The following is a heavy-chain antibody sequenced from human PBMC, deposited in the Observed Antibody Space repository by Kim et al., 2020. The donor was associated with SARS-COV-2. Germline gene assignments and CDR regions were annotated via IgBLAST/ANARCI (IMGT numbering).Heavy chain of an antibody. Sequence: GRFTISRDNSKNTLYLQMNSLRAEDTAVYYCAKDQPPTIDWWLLGGLFDYWGQGTLVTVSS. V-gene: IGHV3-30*02. CDR3: AKDQPPTIDWWLLGGLFDY. J-gene: IGHJ4*02. D-gene: IGHD5-12*01.